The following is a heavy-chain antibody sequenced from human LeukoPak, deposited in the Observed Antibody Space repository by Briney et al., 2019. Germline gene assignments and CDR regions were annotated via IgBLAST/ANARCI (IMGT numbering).Heavy chain of an antibody. CDR1: SFSITTGYL. J-gene: IGHJ4*02. D-gene: IGHD3-3*01. Sequence: SETLSLTCTVSSFSITTGYLWGWIRQPLGKGLEWIGSIYRSGSAYYNPSLNSRVTISVDTSKNQFSLKLTSVTAADTAVYYCVRNPHDEALFGVVMYYFDYWGQGNLVTVSS. V-gene: IGHV4-38-2*02. CDR3: VRNPHDEALFGVVMYYFDY. CDR2: IYRSGSA.